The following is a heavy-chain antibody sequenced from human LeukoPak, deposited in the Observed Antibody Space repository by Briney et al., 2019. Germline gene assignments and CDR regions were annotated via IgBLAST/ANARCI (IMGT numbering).Heavy chain of an antibody. CDR1: GGSFSGYY. J-gene: IGHJ4*02. V-gene: IGHV4-34*01. CDR3: ARAPEYYYGSGSYYNGSFDY. D-gene: IGHD3-10*01. CDR2: INHSGST. Sequence: KPSETLSLTCAVYGGSFSGYYWSWIRQPPGKGLEWIGEINHSGSTNYNPSLKSRATISVDTSKNQFSLKLSSVTAADTAVYYCARAPEYYYGSGSYYNGSFDYWGQGTLVTVSS.